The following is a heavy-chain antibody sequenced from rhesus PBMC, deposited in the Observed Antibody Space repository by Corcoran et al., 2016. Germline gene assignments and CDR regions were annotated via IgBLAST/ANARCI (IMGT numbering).Heavy chain of an antibody. J-gene: IGHJ4*01. Sequence: QVQLQESGPGVVKPLETLSLTCAVSGGSISDSYRLSWIRQPPGKGLEWIGYIDGSSTNTNYHPSLRSRVTMSKDTSKNQFSLKLSSVTAADTAVSYCARWLSNWRQGVLVTVSS. CDR3: ARWLSN. V-gene: IGHV4S10*01. D-gene: IGHD2-33*01. CDR1: GGSISDSYR. CDR2: IDGSSTNT.